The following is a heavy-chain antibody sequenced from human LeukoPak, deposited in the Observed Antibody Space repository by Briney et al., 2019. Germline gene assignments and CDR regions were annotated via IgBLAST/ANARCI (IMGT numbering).Heavy chain of an antibody. Sequence: GESLKISCKGSGYSFTSYWIGWVRQMPGKGLEWMGTIYPGDSDTRYSPSFQGQVTISADKSISTAYLQWSSLKASDTAMYYCARQHYSSGWYPGYFDYWGQGTLVTVSS. CDR2: IYPGDSDT. J-gene: IGHJ4*02. V-gene: IGHV5-51*01. D-gene: IGHD6-19*01. CDR1: GYSFTSYW. CDR3: ARQHYSSGWYPGYFDY.